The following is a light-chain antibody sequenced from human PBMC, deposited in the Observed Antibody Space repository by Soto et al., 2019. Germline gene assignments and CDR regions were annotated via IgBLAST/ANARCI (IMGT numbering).Light chain of an antibody. CDR2: GDS. J-gene: IGLJ2*01. Sequence: QSVLTQPPSVSGAPGRRVTISCTGSSSNVGAGYDVHWYQQLPGTAPKLLMYGDSNRPSGVPDRFSGSKSGTSASLAITGLQAEDEADYYCQSYDSSLSGVVFGGGTQLTVL. CDR1: SSNVGAGYD. V-gene: IGLV1-40*01. CDR3: QSYDSSLSGVV.